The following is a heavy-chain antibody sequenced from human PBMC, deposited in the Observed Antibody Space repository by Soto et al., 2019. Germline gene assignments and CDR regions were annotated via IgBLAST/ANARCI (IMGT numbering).Heavy chain of an antibody. CDR2: IGSSGLSV. CDR1: GFTFSDYQ. J-gene: IGHJ6*03. Sequence: QVHLVESGGGLVKPGGSLRISCAASGFTFSDYQMSWIRQAPGKGLEWVSYIGSSGLSVYYEDSVKGRFTISRDNANNSLYLEMNSLRAEDSAVYYCARDLRQLLSHNYYYYYLDVWGKGTTVSVSS. CDR3: ARDLRQLLSHNYYYYYLDV. V-gene: IGHV3-11*01. D-gene: IGHD2-2*01.